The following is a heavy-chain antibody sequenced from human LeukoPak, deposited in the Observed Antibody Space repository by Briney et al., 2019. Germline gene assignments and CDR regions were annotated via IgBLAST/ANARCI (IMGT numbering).Heavy chain of an antibody. CDR2: SHYSGST. V-gene: IGHV4-59*08. CDR3: ARHHYDYVWGSYRYGYYFDY. Sequence: SETLSLTCSVSGGSISTYYWTWIRQTPGQGLEWIGYSHYSGSTYYNPSLKSRVTISVDTSKNQFSLKLSSVTAADTAVYYCARHHYDYVWGSYRYGYYFDYWGQGTLVTVSS. D-gene: IGHD3-16*02. CDR1: GGSISTYY. J-gene: IGHJ4*02.